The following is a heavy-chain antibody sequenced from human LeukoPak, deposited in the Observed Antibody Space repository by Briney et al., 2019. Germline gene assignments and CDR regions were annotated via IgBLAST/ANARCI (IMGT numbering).Heavy chain of an antibody. CDR3: AKAAGDYVFDY. CDR1: GFTFNGYA. CDR2: ISPTGAGT. J-gene: IGHJ4*02. Sequence: PGGSLRLSCAASGFTFNGYAMSWVRQAPGKGLEWVSAISPTGAGTYYADSVKGRFTISRDNSKNTLYLQMNSLRAEDTAVYYCAKAAGDYVFDYWGQGTLVTVSS. V-gene: IGHV3-23*01. D-gene: IGHD4-17*01.